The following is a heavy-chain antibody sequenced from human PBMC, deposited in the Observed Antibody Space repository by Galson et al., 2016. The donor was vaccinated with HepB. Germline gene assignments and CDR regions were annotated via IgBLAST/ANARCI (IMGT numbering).Heavy chain of an antibody. J-gene: IGHJ4*02. V-gene: IGHV3-7*01. Sequence: GSLRLSCAASGFTFSSYWMSWVRQAPGKGLEWVANIKVDGSEKSYVDSVKGRFTISRDNAKNSLYLQMNSLRAEDTAVYYCATGYYHDSSGYYHHFDYWGQGTLVTVSS. CDR3: ATGYYHDSSGYYHHFDY. CDR1: GFTFSSYW. CDR2: IKVDGSEK. D-gene: IGHD3-22*01.